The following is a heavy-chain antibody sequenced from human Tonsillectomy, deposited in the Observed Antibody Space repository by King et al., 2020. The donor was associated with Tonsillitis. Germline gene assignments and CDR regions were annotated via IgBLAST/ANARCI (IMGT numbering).Heavy chain of an antibody. CDR3: ARPTTVTTMTHAFDI. CDR1: GYSFTSYW. Sequence: QLVQSGAEVKKPGESLKISCKGYGYSFTSYWIGVVREMPGQGLGLMRSIDSGVSDTRYSPSFQGHCTISADKSISTAYLQWSSLKASDTAMYYCARPTTVTTMTHAFDIWGQGTMVTVSS. CDR2: IDSGVSDT. V-gene: IGHV5-51*03. J-gene: IGHJ3*02. D-gene: IGHD4-17*01.